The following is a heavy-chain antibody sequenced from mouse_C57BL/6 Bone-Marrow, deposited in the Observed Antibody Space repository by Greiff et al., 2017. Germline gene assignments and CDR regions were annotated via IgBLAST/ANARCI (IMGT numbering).Heavy chain of an antibody. Sequence: VNVVESGAELARPGASVKMSCKASGYTFTSYTMHWVKQRPGQGLEWIGYINPSSGYTKYNQKFKDKATLTADKSSSTAYMQLSSLTSEDSAVYYCARYTYDYDEDWYFDVWGTGTTVTVSS. CDR2: INPSSGYT. CDR1: GYTFTSYT. J-gene: IGHJ1*03. V-gene: IGHV1-4*01. D-gene: IGHD2-4*01. CDR3: ARYTYDYDEDWYFDV.